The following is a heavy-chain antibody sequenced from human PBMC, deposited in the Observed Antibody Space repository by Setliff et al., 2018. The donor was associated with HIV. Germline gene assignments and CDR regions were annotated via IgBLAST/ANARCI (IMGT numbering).Heavy chain of an antibody. D-gene: IGHD2-2*01. V-gene: IGHV3-21*06. CDR1: GFTFSLYS. CDR2: ISSTGTTYT. CDR3: AKVAGHCSSASCAPYFYFYYYMDV. Sequence: GGSLRLSCAASGFTFSLYSMTWVRQAPGRGLEWVSSISSTGTTYTYHADSLKGRFTISRDNSKNLLYLQMNSLRAEDTALYYRAKVAGHCSSASCAPYFYFYYYMDVWGKGTTVTVSS. J-gene: IGHJ6*03.